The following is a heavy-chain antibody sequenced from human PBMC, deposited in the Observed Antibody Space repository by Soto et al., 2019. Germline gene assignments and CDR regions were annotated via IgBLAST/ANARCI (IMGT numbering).Heavy chain of an antibody. CDR1: GFSLSTSGVG. J-gene: IGHJ5*02. V-gene: IGHV2-5*02. D-gene: IGHD2-21*02. CDR3: AYIVVVTTSHNWFDP. CDR2: IYWDDDK. Sequence: QITLKESGPTLVKPTQTLTLTCTFSGFSLSTSGVGVGWIRQPPGKALEWLALIYWDDDKRYSPSLKSRLTNTKHTSKNQVVLTMTNMDPVDTATSYCAYIVVVTTSHNWFDPWGQGTLVTVSS.